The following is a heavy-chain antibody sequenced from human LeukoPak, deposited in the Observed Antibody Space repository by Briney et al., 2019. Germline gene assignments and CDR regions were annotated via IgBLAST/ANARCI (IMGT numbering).Heavy chain of an antibody. D-gene: IGHD1-26*01. V-gene: IGHV1-2*02. J-gene: IGHJ3*02. CDR2: INPNSGGT. Sequence: ASVKVSCKASGYTFTGYYMHWVRQAPGQGLEWMGWINPNSGGTNYAQKFQGRVTMTRDTSITTAYMELSRLRSDDSAVYYCARLMGATKTFDPFDIWGQGTMVTVSS. CDR3: ARLMGATKTFDPFDI. CDR1: GYTFTGYY.